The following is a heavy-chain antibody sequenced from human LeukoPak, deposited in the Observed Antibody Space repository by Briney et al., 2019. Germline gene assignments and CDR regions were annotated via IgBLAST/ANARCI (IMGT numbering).Heavy chain of an antibody. J-gene: IGHJ4*02. Sequence: ASVKVSCKASGYTFTGYYMHWVRQALGQGLEWMGWINPNSGGTNYAQKFQGRVTMTRDTSISTAYMELSRLRSDDTAVYYCARAENTMTHLDYWGQGTLVTVSS. CDR2: INPNSGGT. CDR3: ARAENTMTHLDY. CDR1: GYTFTGYY. D-gene: IGHD3-22*01. V-gene: IGHV1-2*02.